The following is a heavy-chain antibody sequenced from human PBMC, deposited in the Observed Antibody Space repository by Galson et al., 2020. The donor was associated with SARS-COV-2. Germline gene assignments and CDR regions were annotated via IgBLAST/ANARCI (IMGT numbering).Heavy chain of an antibody. J-gene: IGHJ2*01. CDR1: GGSISSNNW. Sequence: GSLRLSCAVSGGSISSNNWWSWVRQPPGKGLEWIGEIYHSGSTSYNPSLKIRVTISVDTSKNQFSLRLSSVTAADTAVYYCARRTYSSSSGWYFDLWGRGTLVTVSS. CDR3: ARRTYSSSSGWYFDL. D-gene: IGHD6-6*01. CDR2: IYHSGST. V-gene: IGHV4-4*02.